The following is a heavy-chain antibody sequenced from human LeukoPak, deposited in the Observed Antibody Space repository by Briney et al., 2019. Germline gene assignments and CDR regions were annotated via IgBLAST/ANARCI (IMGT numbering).Heavy chain of an antibody. Sequence: GGSRRLSCAASGFTFSSYAMSWVRQAPGEGLEWVSAISGSGGSTYYADSVKGRFTISRDNSKNPLYLQMNSLRAEDPAVSYCAKDAPAAIGWFDPWGQGTLVTVSS. CDR1: GFTFSSYA. CDR2: ISGSGGST. V-gene: IGHV3-23*01. D-gene: IGHD2-2*01. CDR3: AKDAPAAIGWFDP. J-gene: IGHJ5*02.